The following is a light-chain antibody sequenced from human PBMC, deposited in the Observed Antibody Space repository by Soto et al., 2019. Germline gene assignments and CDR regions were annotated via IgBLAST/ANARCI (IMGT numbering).Light chain of an antibody. CDR1: SSDVGGYSY. V-gene: IGLV2-14*03. Sequence: QSALTQPASVSGSPGQSITISCTGTSSDVGGYSYVCWYQHHPGKAPKLIISDVSNRPSGVSNRFSGSKSGNTASLTISGLQAEDEADYYCRSFTSSTTYVFGTGTKVTV. CDR3: RSFTSSTTYV. J-gene: IGLJ1*01. CDR2: DVS.